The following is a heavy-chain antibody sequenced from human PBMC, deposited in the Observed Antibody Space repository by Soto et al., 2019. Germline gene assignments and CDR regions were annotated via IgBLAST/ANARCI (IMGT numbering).Heavy chain of an antibody. J-gene: IGHJ4*02. CDR1: GGSISSSSYY. Sequence: SETLSLTCTVAGGSISSSSYYWGWIRQPPGKGLEWIGSIYYSGSTYYNPSLKSRVTISVDTSKNQFSLKLSSVTAADTAVYYCASPHSSGWYYFDYWGQGTLVTVSS. CDR3: ASPHSSGWYYFDY. CDR2: IYYSGST. V-gene: IGHV4-39*01. D-gene: IGHD6-19*01.